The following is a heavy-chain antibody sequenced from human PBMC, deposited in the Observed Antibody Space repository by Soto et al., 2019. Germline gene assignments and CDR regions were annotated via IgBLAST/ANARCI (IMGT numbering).Heavy chain of an antibody. J-gene: IGHJ4*02. Sequence: SVKVSCKASGGTFSSYTISWVRQAPGQGLEWMGRIIPILGIANYAQKFQGRVTITADKSTSTAYMELSSLRSEDTAVYYCARDLPEAAGHDYWGQGTLVTVSS. D-gene: IGHD6-25*01. V-gene: IGHV1-69*02. CDR2: IIPILGIA. CDR1: GGTFSSYT. CDR3: ARDLPEAAGHDY.